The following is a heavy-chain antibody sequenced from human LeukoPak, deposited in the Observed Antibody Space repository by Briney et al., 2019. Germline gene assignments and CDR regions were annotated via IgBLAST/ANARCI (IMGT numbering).Heavy chain of an antibody. J-gene: IGHJ5*02. CDR1: GDSISSFY. CDR2: IYINGDT. CDR3: AKTARTFAS. Sequence: SETLSLTCTVSGDSISSFYWSWIRQAPGKGLECIGFIYINGDTSYNPSLKGRATLSLDTSKNQFSLRLTSVTAADAAVYYCAKTARTFASWGPGTLVTVSS. D-gene: IGHD1-7*01. V-gene: IGHV4-4*09.